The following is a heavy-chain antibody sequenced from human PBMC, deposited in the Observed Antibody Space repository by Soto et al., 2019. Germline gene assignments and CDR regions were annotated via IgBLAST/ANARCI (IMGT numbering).Heavy chain of an antibody. V-gene: IGHV4-39*01. D-gene: IGHD3-10*01. Sequence: SETLSLTCTVSGGSISSSSYYWGWIRQPPGKGLEWIGSIYYSGSTYYNPSLKSRVTISVDTSKNQFSLKLSSVTAADTAVYYCARRSSVLLWFGELADGAWFDPWGQGTLVTVSS. CDR1: GGSISSSSYY. J-gene: IGHJ5*02. CDR3: ARRSSVLLWFGELADGAWFDP. CDR2: IYYSGST.